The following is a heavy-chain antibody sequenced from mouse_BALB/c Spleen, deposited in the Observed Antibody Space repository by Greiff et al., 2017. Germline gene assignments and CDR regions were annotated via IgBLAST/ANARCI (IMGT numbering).Heavy chain of an antibody. CDR3: ARWEYGNYIYAMEY. CDR1: GYTFTDYN. J-gene: IGHJ4*01. Sequence: EVQLQQSGPELVKPGASVKISCKASGYTFTDYNMHWVKQSHGKSLEWIGYIYPYNGGTGYNQKFKSKATLTVDNSSSAAYMELRSLTSEDSAAYYCARWEYGNYIYAMEYWGQGTAVTVSA. D-gene: IGHD2-1*01. V-gene: IGHV1S29*02. CDR2: IYPYNGGT.